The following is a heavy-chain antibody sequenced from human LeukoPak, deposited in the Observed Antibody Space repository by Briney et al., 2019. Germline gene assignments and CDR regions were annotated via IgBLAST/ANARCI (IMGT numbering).Heavy chain of an antibody. CDR2: INPNSGGT. CDR3: ARDYYDSSGYRSSTFGMDV. J-gene: IGHJ6*02. Sequence: GASVKVSCKASGYTFTGYYMHWGRQAPGQGLEWMGWINPNSGGTNYAQKFQGRVTMTRDTSTSTAYMELSRLRSDDTAVYYCARDYYDSSGYRSSTFGMDVWGQGTTVTVSS. V-gene: IGHV1-2*02. D-gene: IGHD3-22*01. CDR1: GYTFTGYY.